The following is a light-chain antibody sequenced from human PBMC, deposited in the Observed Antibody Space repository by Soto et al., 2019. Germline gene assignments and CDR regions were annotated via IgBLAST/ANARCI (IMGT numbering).Light chain of an antibody. CDR3: QHYDAWPYT. CDR1: QSVRSN. Sequence: EILLTQSPATLSMSPGEGATLSCRASQSVRSNLAWYQQKPGQAPRLLIYGASPRAPGIPARFSGSGSGTEFTLTISSLQSEDFAVYYCQHYDAWPYTFGQGTKVEIK. J-gene: IGKJ2*01. CDR2: GAS. V-gene: IGKV3-15*01.